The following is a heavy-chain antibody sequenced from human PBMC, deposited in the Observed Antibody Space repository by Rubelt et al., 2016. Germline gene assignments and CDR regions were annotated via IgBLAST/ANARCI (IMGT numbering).Heavy chain of an antibody. V-gene: IGHV3-23*04. CDR3: ARSYSSGWYGDY. CDR2: IRGSGGST. CDR1: GFTFSSYG. J-gene: IGHJ4*02. Sequence: VQLVESGGGVVQPGGSLRLSCAASGFTFSSYGMHWVRQAPGKGLEWVSAIRGSGGSTYYADSVKGRFTISRDNSKNTLYLQMNSLRAEDTAVYYCARSYSSGWYGDYWGQGTLVTVSS. D-gene: IGHD6-19*01.